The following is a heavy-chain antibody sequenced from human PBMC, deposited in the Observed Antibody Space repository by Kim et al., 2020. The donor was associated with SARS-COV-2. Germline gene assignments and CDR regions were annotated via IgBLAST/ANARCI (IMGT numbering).Heavy chain of an antibody. Sequence: GGSLRLSCAVSGFTFTNYGMHWVRQAPGKGLEWVAVIWYDGSNTYYADSVKGRFTISRDNSKNTLYLQMNSLRAEDTAVYYCARDLLVGATSDGMDLWGQGTTVTVSS. J-gene: IGHJ6*02. CDR1: GFTFTNYG. CDR3: ARDLLVGATSDGMDL. CDR2: IWYDGSNT. D-gene: IGHD1-26*01. V-gene: IGHV3-33*08.